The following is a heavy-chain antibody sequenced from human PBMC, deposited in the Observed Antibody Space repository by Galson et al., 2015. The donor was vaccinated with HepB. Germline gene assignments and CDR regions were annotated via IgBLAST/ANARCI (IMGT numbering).Heavy chain of an antibody. CDR1: GGTFSSYT. CDR2: IIPILGIA. V-gene: IGHV1-69*04. D-gene: IGHD3-10*01. Sequence: SVKVSCKASGGTFSSYTISWVRQAPGQGLEWMGRIIPILGIANYAQKFQGRVTITADKSTSTAYMELSSLRSEDTAVYYCARDRYYYGSGLRWFDPWGQGTLVTVSS. J-gene: IGHJ5*02. CDR3: ARDRYYYGSGLRWFDP.